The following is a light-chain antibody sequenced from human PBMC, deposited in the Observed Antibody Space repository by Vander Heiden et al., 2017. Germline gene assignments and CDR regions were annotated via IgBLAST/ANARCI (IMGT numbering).Light chain of an antibody. CDR3: ASWDDSLSVVL. CDR1: SSNIGAGH. V-gene: IGLV1-47*01. Sequence: QSILTQPPCASGTPGQRVTIYCSGSSSNIGAGHVNWYQQLPGAAPKVLIYGTSQRPSGVADRFSGSKSGTSATLAISGLRSDDEADYYCASWDDSLSVVLFGGGTRLTVL. J-gene: IGLJ3*02. CDR2: GTS.